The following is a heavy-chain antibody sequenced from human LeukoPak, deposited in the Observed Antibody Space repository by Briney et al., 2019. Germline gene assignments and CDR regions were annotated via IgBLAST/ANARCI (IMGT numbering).Heavy chain of an antibody. D-gene: IGHD3-22*01. CDR1: GYTFTSYY. CDR2: INPSDGST. Sequence: ASVKVSCKASGYTFTSYYMHWVRQAPGQGVEWLGTINPSDGSTNYAQKFQGRVTMTRDTSTSTVYMELSSLRSEDTAVYYCARHRSDSSEENYFDYWGQGTLVTVSS. J-gene: IGHJ4*02. V-gene: IGHV1-46*01. CDR3: ARHRSDSSEENYFDY.